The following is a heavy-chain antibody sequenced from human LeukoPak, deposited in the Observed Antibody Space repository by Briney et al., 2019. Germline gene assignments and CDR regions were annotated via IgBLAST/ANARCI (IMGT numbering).Heavy chain of an antibody. J-gene: IGHJ4*02. V-gene: IGHV4-39*07. Sequence: SETLSLTCTVSGGSISSSSYYWGWIRQPPGKGLEWIGSIYYSGSTYYNPSLKSRVTISVDTSKNQFSLKLSSVTAADTAVYYCARDRYTAMAPYFDYWGQGTLVTVSS. CDR3: ARDRYTAMAPYFDY. CDR2: IYYSGST. D-gene: IGHD5-18*01. CDR1: GGSISSSSYY.